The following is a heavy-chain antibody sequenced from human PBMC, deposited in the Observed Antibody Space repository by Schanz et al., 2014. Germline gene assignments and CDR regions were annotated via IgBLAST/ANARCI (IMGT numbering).Heavy chain of an antibody. CDR1: GFTFSSYA. CDR2: ISASGGST. Sequence: EGQLLESGGGLIQPGGSLRLSCAASGFTFSSYAMSWVRQAPGKGLEWVSTISASGGSTYYADSVKGRFTISRDNAKKTLSLQMISLRAEDTAVYYCARPRFDYGEVDDWGQGTLVTVSS. CDR3: ARPRFDYGEVDD. V-gene: IGHV3-23*01. D-gene: IGHD4-17*01. J-gene: IGHJ4*02.